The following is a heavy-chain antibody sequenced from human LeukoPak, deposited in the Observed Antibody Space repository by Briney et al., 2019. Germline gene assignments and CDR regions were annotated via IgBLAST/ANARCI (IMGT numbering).Heavy chain of an antibody. J-gene: IGHJ3*02. CDR1: GGSFSDYY. Sequence: SETLYLTCAVYGGSFSDYYWSRIRQPPGKGLEWIGEINHSGSTNYNPSLKSRVTISVDTSKNQFSLKLSSVTAADTAVYYCATGVPWLRSHAFYIWGQGTMVTVSS. CDR2: INHSGST. D-gene: IGHD5-12*01. CDR3: ATGVPWLRSHAFYI. V-gene: IGHV4-34*01.